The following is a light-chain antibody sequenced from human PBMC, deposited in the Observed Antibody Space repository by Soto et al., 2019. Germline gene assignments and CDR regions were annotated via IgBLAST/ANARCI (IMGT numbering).Light chain of an antibody. V-gene: IGKV3-15*01. Sequence: IVMTQYPATLSVSPGERVTLFCRASQGISTILAWYQHNPGQAPRLLISGASSGATGIPPRFTGSGSGTDFTLTVNSLQSEDIAVYYCQQYHNWPVTFGGGTKVDIK. CDR2: GAS. J-gene: IGKJ4*01. CDR3: QQYHNWPVT. CDR1: QGISTI.